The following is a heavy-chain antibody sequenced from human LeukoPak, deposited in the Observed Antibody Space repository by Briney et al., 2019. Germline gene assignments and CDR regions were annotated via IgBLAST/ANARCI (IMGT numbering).Heavy chain of an antibody. CDR2: IYYSGGT. CDR3: ARQSFRKWGPSGWFDP. V-gene: IGHV4-39*01. Sequence: SETLSLTCTVSGGSINSTTYYWGWIRQPPGRGLEWIGSIYYSGGTYYKASLKSRAIISVDTSKSLLSLKLGSVTAADTAAYYCARQSFRKWGPSGWFDPWGQGTLVTVSS. CDR1: GGSINSTTYY. D-gene: IGHD1-26*01. J-gene: IGHJ5*02.